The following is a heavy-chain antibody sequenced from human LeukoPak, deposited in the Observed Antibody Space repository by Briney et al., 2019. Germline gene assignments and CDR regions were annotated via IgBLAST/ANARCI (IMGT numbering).Heavy chain of an antibody. J-gene: IGHJ4*02. D-gene: IGHD2-15*01. CDR3: ARGMVVAAIFDY. CDR2: ISSSGSTI. Sequence: PGGSLRLSCAASGFTFSSYETNWVRQAPGKGLEWVSYISSSGSTIYYADSVKGRFTISRDNAKNSLYLQMNSLRAEDTAVYYCARGMVVAAIFDYWGQGTLVTVSS. CDR1: GFTFSSYE. V-gene: IGHV3-48*03.